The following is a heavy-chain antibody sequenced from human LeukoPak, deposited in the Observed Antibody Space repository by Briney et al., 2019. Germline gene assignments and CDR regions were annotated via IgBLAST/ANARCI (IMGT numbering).Heavy chain of an antibody. J-gene: IGHJ6*03. CDR2: IYSGGST. V-gene: IGHV3-66*01. CDR1: GFTVSSNY. CDR3: ARDLRYFNYYMDV. Sequence: GGSLRLSCAASGFTVSSNYMSWVRQAPGKGLEWVSVIYSGGSTYYADSVKGRFTISRDNSKNTLYLQMNSLRAEDTAVYYCARDLRYFNYYMDVWGKGTTVTISS. D-gene: IGHD3-9*01.